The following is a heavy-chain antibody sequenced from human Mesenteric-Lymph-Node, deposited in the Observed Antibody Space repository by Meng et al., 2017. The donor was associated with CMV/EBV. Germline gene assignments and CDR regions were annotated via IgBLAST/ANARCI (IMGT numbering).Heavy chain of an antibody. D-gene: IGHD3-16*01. CDR1: GFTFSSYA. J-gene: IGHJ6*02. CDR2: ISWVSGNI. CDR3: AKAVHSRWGHYYYAMDV. Sequence: SLKISCAASGFTFSSYAMSWVRQSPGKGLEWVSGISWVSGNIGYADSVKGRFTISRDNAKNSMSLQMNSLRAEDTALYYCAKAVHSRWGHYYYAMDVWGQGTMVTVSS. V-gene: IGHV3-9*01.